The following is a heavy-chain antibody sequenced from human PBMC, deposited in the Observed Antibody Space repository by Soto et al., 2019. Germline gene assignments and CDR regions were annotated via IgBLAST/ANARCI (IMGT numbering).Heavy chain of an antibody. D-gene: IGHD3-22*01. CDR1: GFVFSNAW. CDR2: IKSKALGGTT. J-gene: IGHJ4*01. V-gene: IGHV3-15*07. Sequence: PGGSLRLSCAGSGFVFSNAWINWVRQAPGKGLEWVGRIKSKALGGTTDFAAPGRGRFAITRDDSRNMAYMQMNSLNTEDTAVYYCTTDSYCTMIEVRFDYWGHGTPVTVSS. CDR3: TTDSYCTMIEVRFDY.